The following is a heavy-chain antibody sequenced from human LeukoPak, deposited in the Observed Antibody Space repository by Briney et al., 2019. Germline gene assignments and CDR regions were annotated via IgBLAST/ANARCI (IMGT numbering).Heavy chain of an antibody. D-gene: IGHD3-9*01. CDR1: GFTYSNTW. Sequence: GGSLRLSCAASGFTYSNTWMSWVRQAPGKGLEWVGRIKSKSEGETTDYAAPVKGRFIISRDDSKKTLYLQMNSLQTGDTAVYYCTTDRDILTGLYYYYMDVWGRGTTVTVSS. CDR3: TTDRDILTGLYYYYMDV. CDR2: IKSKSEGETT. J-gene: IGHJ6*03. V-gene: IGHV3-15*01.